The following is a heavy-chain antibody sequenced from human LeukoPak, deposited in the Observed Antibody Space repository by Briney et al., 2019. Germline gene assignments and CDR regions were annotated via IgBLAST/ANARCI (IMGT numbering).Heavy chain of an antibody. CDR3: ARDGVNSDWPPHY. CDR2: IYTSGNT. Sequence: SETLSFTCTVSGGSISSYYWSWIRQPAGKGLEWIGRIYTSGNTNYNPSFKSRVTMSVDTSKNQFSLKLSSVTAADTAVYYCARDGVNSDWPPHYWGQGTLVTVSS. V-gene: IGHV4-4*07. D-gene: IGHD6-19*01. CDR1: GGSISSYY. J-gene: IGHJ4*02.